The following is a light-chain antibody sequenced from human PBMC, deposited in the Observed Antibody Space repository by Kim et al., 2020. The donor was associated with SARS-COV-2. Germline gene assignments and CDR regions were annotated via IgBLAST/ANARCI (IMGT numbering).Light chain of an antibody. CDR1: QSVSSS. CDR2: GAS. CDR3: QQYNNWPLT. V-gene: IGKV3-15*01. J-gene: IGKJ4*01. Sequence: EIVMTQSPATLCVSPGEGATLSCRASQSVSSSLAWYQQKPGQAPRLLIYGASTRATGIPARFSGSGSGTEFTLTISSLQSGDFAVYYCQQYNNWPLTFGGGTKVDIK.